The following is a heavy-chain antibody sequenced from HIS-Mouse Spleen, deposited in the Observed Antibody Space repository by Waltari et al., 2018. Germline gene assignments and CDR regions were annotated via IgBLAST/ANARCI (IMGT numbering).Heavy chain of an antibody. D-gene: IGHD4-4*01. Sequence: QVQLVQSGAEVKKPGASVKVSCKASGYTFTSYDINWVRKGTGQGFEWMGWKKPNRCNTCYAQKFQGRVTMTRNTSISTAYMELSSLSSEDTAVYYCARRHDYSNYCEYWGQGTLVTVSS. CDR2: KKPNRCNT. CDR3: ARRHDYSNYCEY. J-gene: IGHJ4*02. CDR1: GYTFTSYD. V-gene: IGHV1-8*01.